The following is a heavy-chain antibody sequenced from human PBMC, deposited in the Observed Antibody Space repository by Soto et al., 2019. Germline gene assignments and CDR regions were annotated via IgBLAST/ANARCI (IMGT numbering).Heavy chain of an antibody. CDR2: IIPIIGTA. D-gene: IGHD5-12*01. Sequence: QVQLVQSGAEVKKPGSSVKVSCKASGGTFNNYAISWVRQAPGQGLEWMGGIIPIIGTADYAHKFQGRLAISADASTGTTFMELSSLRSEDTALYYCARGGVDVVAKSAFDYWGQGTLVTVSS. V-gene: IGHV1-69*01. CDR1: GGTFNNYA. CDR3: ARGGVDVVAKSAFDY. J-gene: IGHJ4*02.